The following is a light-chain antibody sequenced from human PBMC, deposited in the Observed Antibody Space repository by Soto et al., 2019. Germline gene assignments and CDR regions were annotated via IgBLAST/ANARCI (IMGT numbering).Light chain of an antibody. CDR3: SSYTSSSAFVV. CDR2: EVS. V-gene: IGLV2-14*01. Sequence: QSVLTQPASVSGSPGQSITISCTGTSSDIGGHIYVSWYQQHPGKAPKLMIYEVSNRPSGVSDRFSGSKSGNTASLTISGLQAEDEADYYCSSYTSSSAFVVFGGGTKVTVL. J-gene: IGLJ3*02. CDR1: SSDIGGHIY.